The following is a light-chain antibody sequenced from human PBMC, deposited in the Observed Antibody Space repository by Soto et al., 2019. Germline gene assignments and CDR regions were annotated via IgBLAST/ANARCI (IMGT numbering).Light chain of an antibody. Sequence: DIQMTQSPSTLSASIGDRVTITCRASQSISSWLAWYQQKPGKAPKLLIYDASSLQSGVPSRFSGSGSGTEFTLTISSLQPDDFANYSCQQYNPYFRTFGQGNKVEI. CDR3: QQYNPYFRT. J-gene: IGKJ1*01. CDR2: DAS. V-gene: IGKV1-5*01. CDR1: QSISSW.